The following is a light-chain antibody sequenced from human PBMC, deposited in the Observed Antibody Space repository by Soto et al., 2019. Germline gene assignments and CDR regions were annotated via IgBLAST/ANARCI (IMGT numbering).Light chain of an antibody. CDR1: SSHIGSAY. CDR3: AAWDDNLVV. V-gene: IGLV1-47*01. Sequence: QLVLTQPPSASGTPGQTVTISCSGSSSHIGSAYIYWYQYLPGTAPKLLIYRNNQRPSGVPDRFSASKSGTSASLAISGLRSEDEADYYCAAWDDNLVVFGGGTKLTVL. CDR2: RNN. J-gene: IGLJ2*01.